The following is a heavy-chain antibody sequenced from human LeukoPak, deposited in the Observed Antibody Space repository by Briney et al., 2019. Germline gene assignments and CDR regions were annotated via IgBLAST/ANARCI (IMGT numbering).Heavy chain of an antibody. J-gene: IGHJ5*02. D-gene: IGHD5-12*01. CDR1: GFTFSSYW. Sequence: GGSLRLSCAASGFTFSSYWMHWVRQAPGKGLVWVSRINSDGSSTSYADSVKGRFTISRDNSKNTLYLQMNSLRAEDTAVYYCAKFFTHLLGSNWFDPWGQGTLVTVSS. V-gene: IGHV3-74*01. CDR2: INSDGSST. CDR3: AKFFTHLLGSNWFDP.